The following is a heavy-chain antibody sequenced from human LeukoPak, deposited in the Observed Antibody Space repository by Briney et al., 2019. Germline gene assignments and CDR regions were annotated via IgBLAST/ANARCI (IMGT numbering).Heavy chain of an antibody. V-gene: IGHV3-66*01. CDR2: IYSDGSS. CDR1: GFTFSSYA. J-gene: IGHJ4*02. D-gene: IGHD6-19*01. Sequence: PGGSLRLSCAASGFTFSSYAMSWVRQAPGKGLEWVSIIYSDGSSYYADSVKGRFTISRDNFKNTLYLEMNSLRAEDTAVYYCVRDLVAGAVYWGQGTLVTVSS. CDR3: VRDLVAGAVY.